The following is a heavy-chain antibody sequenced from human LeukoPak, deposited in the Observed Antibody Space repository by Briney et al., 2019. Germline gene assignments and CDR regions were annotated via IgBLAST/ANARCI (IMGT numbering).Heavy chain of an antibody. CDR2: ISSNGGST. J-gene: IGHJ6*04. V-gene: IGHV3-64*01. D-gene: IGHD3-10*02. CDR1: GFTFNSYA. CDR3: AELGITMIGGV. Sequence: GGSLRLSCAGSGFTFNSYAMHWVRQAPGKGLEYVSGISSNGGSTYHANSVKGRFTISRDNSKDTLYLQMCSLRAEDTAVYYCAELGITMIGGVWGKGTTVTISS.